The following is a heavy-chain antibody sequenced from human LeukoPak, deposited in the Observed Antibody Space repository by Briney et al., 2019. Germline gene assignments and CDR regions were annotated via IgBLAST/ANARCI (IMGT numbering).Heavy chain of an antibody. CDR2: IDTSGSTT. CDR1: GFIFSSYE. D-gene: IGHD1-26*01. CDR3: AREGWELLFDFDY. Sequence: GGSLRLSCAASGFIFSSYEMNWVRQAPGKGLEWVSYIDTSGSTTYYAESVKGRFTISRDNAKNSLYLQMNSLRAEDTAVYYCAREGWELLFDFDYWGQGTLVTVSS. V-gene: IGHV3-48*03. J-gene: IGHJ4*02.